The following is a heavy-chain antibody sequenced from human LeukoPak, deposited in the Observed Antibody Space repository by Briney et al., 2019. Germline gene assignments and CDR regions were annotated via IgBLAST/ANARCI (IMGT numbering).Heavy chain of an antibody. J-gene: IGHJ4*02. CDR2: INPNGGAI. Sequence: GASVKVSCKASGYPSTSYYIYWVRQAPGHGLEWMGVINPNGGAISYAQQFQGRVTMTRDTSTSTVYMELSSLRSDDTAVYYCARRVSDGYTYSVDYWGQGTLVTVSS. D-gene: IGHD5-24*01. CDR3: ARRVSDGYTYSVDY. V-gene: IGHV1-46*01. CDR1: GYPSTSYY.